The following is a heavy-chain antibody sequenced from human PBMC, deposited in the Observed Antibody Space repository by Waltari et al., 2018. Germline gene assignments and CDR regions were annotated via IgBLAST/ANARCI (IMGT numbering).Heavy chain of an antibody. Sequence: QVVLVESGGDVVQPGSSRRRTCVALGCMFSNLGRHWVSQTPGRGLESVDGNSLDGVNELSAESVNGRLTISRDNSKNTVDLQMNTLDIEDTSIYFGARSYSRGWHFLLDSWGQGTRESVSS. CDR2: NSLDGVNE. CDR3: ARSYSRGWHFLLDS. CDR1: GCMFSNLG. V-gene: IGHV3-30*03. J-gene: IGHJ5*02. D-gene: IGHD6-19*01.